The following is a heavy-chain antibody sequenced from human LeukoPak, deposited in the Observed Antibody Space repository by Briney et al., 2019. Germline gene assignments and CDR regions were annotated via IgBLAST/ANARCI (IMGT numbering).Heavy chain of an antibody. Sequence: GGSLRLSCAASGFILGTYWMSWVRQAPGKGLEWVGFIRSKAYGGTTEYAASVKGRFTISRDDSKSIAYLQMNSLKTEDTAVYYCTRASSSGWYGETDYWGQGTLVTVSS. CDR1: GFILGTYW. V-gene: IGHV3-49*04. D-gene: IGHD6-19*01. J-gene: IGHJ4*02. CDR2: IRSKAYGGTT. CDR3: TRASSSGWYGETDY.